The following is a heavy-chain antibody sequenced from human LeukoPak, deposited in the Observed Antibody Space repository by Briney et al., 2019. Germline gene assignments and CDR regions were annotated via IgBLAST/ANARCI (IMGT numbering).Heavy chain of an antibody. J-gene: IGHJ4*02. CDR3: AKALLRSVVAATAADY. CDR2: INSDGSST. D-gene: IGHD2-15*01. Sequence: PGGSLRLSCAASGFTFSSYWMHWVRQAPGKGLVWVSRINSDGSSTSYADSVKGRFTISRDNAKNTLYLQMNSLRAEDTAVYYCAKALLRSVVAATAADYWGQGTLVTVSS. V-gene: IGHV3-74*01. CDR1: GFTFSSYW.